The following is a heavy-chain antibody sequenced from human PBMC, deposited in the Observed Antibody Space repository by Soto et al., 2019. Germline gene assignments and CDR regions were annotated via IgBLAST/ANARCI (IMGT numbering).Heavy chain of an antibody. CDR3: ARYWNYGLPFDS. V-gene: IGHV4-31*03. Sequence: QVQLQESGPGLVKPSQTLSLPCTVSGGSISSGGYYWSWIRQRPGKGLEWIGYIYHTGSTNYNPSLKSRVTISVDTSENQFSLKLTSMTAADTAVYYCARYWNYGLPFDSWGQGTLVTVSS. CDR2: IYHTGST. CDR1: GGSISSGGYY. D-gene: IGHD1-7*01. J-gene: IGHJ4*02.